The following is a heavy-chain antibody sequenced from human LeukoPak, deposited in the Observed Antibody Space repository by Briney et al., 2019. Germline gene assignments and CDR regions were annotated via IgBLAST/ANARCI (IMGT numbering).Heavy chain of an antibody. CDR2: ISAYNGNT. J-gene: IGHJ4*02. D-gene: IGHD1-1*01. CDR3: ARVFWNDGRQFDY. CDR1: GYTFTSYG. V-gene: IGHV1-18*01. Sequence: ASVKVSCKASGYTFTSYGISWVRQAPGQGLEWMGWISAYNGNTNYAQKLQGRVTMTTDTSTSTACMELRSLRSDDTAVYYCARVFWNDGRQFDYWGQGTLVTVSS.